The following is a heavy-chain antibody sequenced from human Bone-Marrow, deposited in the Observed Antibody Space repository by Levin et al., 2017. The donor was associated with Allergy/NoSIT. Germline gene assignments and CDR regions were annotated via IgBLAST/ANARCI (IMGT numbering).Heavy chain of an antibody. Sequence: GGSLRLSCKASGYAFHNYEINWVRQATGQGPEWMGWIHPKSGKTAYAQKFQGRISMTRDTSINTAYMELTSLRSEDTAVYYCARPMFFCSGGRCYFDFWGQGSLVTVSS. V-gene: IGHV1-8*01. D-gene: IGHD2-15*01. J-gene: IGHJ4*02. CDR2: IHPKSGKT. CDR3: ARPMFFCSGGRCYFDF. CDR1: GYAFHNYE.